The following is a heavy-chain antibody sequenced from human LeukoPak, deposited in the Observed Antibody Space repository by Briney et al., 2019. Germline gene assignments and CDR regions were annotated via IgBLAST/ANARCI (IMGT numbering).Heavy chain of an antibody. CDR3: ATYGGDPVSYYGHMDV. J-gene: IGHJ6*03. CDR2: LYYSGST. V-gene: IGHV4-59*01. CDR1: GGTISSCY. D-gene: IGHD2-21*02. Sequence: SETLSLTCTVSGGTISSCYWIWIPHPPGKELEWIGYLYYSGSTNYNPSLKSRLTISVDTSKDQFCLKLRSVAAADTAVYYCATYGGDPVSYYGHMDVWGTGTTVTVSS.